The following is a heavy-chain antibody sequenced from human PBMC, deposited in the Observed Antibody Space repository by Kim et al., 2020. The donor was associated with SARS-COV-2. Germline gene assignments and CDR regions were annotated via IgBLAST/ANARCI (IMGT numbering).Heavy chain of an antibody. V-gene: IGHV3-74*01. CDR3: ARKDCSGGSCAFDP. J-gene: IGHJ5*02. Sequence: YAESVEGRFTISRDNAKNTLYLQMNSLRAEDTALYYCARKDCSGGSCAFDPWGQGTLVTVSS. D-gene: IGHD2-15*01.